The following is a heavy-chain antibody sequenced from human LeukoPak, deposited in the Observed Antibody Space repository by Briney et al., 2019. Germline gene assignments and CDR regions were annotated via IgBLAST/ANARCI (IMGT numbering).Heavy chain of an antibody. D-gene: IGHD1-26*01. Sequence: GGSLRLSCAASGFTFSSYAMHWVRQAPGKGLEWVAVISYDGRNKYYADSVKGRFTISRDNSKNTLYLQMNSLRADDTAVYYCVCRIGGAPQWGQGTLVTVSS. CDR2: ISYDGRNK. CDR3: VCRIGGAPQ. V-gene: IGHV3-30*04. CDR1: GFTFSSYA. J-gene: IGHJ4*02.